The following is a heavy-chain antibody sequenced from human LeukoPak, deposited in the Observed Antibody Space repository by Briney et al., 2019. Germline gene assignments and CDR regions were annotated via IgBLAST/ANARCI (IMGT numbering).Heavy chain of an antibody. CDR3: ATTGVVVVAATSN. CDR2: INHSGST. D-gene: IGHD2-15*01. V-gene: IGHV4-34*01. CDR1: GGSFSGYY. J-gene: IGHJ4*02. Sequence: PSETLSLTCAVYGGSFSGYYWSWIRQPPGKGLEWIGEINHSGSTNYNPSLKSRVTISVDTSKNQFSLKLSSVTAADTAVYYCATTGVVVVAATSNWGQGTLVTVSS.